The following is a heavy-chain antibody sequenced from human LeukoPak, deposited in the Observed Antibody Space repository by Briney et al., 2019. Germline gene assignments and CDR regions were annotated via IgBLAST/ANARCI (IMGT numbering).Heavy chain of an antibody. CDR3: ARLHYDFWSGVWEGYYMDV. CDR2: IGEDGSEK. V-gene: IGHV3-7*01. Sequence: PGGSLRLSCAASGFTFSSYWMTWVRQAPGKGLEWVANIGEDGSEKYYVDSVKGRFTISRDNAKNSLYLQVNSLRAEDTAVYYCARLHYDFWSGVWEGYYMDVWGKGTTVTVSS. CDR1: GFTFSSYW. J-gene: IGHJ6*03. D-gene: IGHD3-3*01.